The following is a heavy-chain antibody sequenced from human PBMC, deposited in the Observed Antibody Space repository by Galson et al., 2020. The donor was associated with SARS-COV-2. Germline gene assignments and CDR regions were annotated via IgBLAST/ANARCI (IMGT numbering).Heavy chain of an antibody. CDR2: IVPGTGNT. D-gene: IGHD5-12*01. CDR1: GFTFARSA. Sequence: SVKVSCKTSGFTFARSAMHWVRQARGQRLEWIGWIVPGTGNTNYAPKFQERVTITSDMSTSTAYMELSSLRSDDTAVYYCAAGGYTGSDSNAFDSWGQGPWSPSPQ. CDR3: AAGGYTGSDSNAFDS. J-gene: IGHJ4*02. V-gene: IGHV1-58*02.